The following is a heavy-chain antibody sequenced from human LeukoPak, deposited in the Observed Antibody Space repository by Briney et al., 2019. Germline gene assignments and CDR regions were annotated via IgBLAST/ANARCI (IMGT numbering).Heavy chain of an antibody. D-gene: IGHD3-10*01. Sequence: SETLSLTCAVYGGSFSGYYWSWIRQPPGKGLEWIGEIDHSGSTNYNPSLKSRVTISVDTSKNQFSLKLSSVTAADTAVYYCARVGASGEIDYWGQGTLVTVSS. CDR1: GGSFSGYY. CDR2: IDHSGST. CDR3: ARVGASGEIDY. V-gene: IGHV4-34*01. J-gene: IGHJ4*02.